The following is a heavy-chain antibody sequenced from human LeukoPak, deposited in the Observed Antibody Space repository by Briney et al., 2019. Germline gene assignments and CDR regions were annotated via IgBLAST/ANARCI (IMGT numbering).Heavy chain of an antibody. CDR3: AKYFAMIVVGPNDY. D-gene: IGHD3-22*01. Sequence: GGSLRLSCAPSGFTFSSYAMSWVRQAPGKGLEWVSAISGSGGSTYYADSVKGRFTISRDNSKNTLYLQMNSLRAEDTAVYYCAKYFAMIVVGPNDYWGQGTLVTVSS. CDR1: GFTFSSYA. V-gene: IGHV3-23*01. J-gene: IGHJ4*02. CDR2: ISGSGGST.